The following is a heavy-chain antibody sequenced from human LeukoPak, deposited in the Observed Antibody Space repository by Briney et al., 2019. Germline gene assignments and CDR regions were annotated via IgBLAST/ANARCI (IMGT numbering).Heavy chain of an antibody. CDR1: GGSIRGFY. Sequence: SETLSLTCTVSGGSIRGFYWSWIRQPAWKGLEWIGRINPNGGTNYNPSLKSRVTMSTDTSSNKFSLKLRSVTAADTAVYYCAMEYGDLDYWGRGTLVTVSS. CDR2: INPNGGT. V-gene: IGHV4-4*07. J-gene: IGHJ4*02. D-gene: IGHD4-17*01. CDR3: AMEYGDLDY.